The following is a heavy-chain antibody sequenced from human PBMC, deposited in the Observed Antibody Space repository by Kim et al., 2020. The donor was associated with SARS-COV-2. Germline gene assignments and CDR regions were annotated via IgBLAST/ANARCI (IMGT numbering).Heavy chain of an antibody. D-gene: IGHD3-22*01. CDR2: IWYDGSNK. Sequence: GGSLRLSCAASGFTFSSYGMHWVRQAPGKGLEWVAVIWYDGSNKYYADSVKGRFTISRDNSKNTLYLQMNSLRAEDTAVYYCAKDWYYYDSSGLFDYWGQGTLVTVSS. CDR1: GFTFSSYG. CDR3: AKDWYYYDSSGLFDY. V-gene: IGHV3-33*06. J-gene: IGHJ4*02.